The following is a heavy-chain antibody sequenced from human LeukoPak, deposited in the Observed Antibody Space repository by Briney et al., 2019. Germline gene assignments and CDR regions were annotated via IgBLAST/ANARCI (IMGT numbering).Heavy chain of an antibody. D-gene: IGHD1-20*01. CDR3: AREAEYNSFSSYYYYYMDV. CDR2: IYTSGST. J-gene: IGHJ6*03. CDR1: GGSISSGSYY. V-gene: IGHV4-61*02. Sequence: SETLSLTCTVSGGSISSGSYYWSWIRQPAGKGLEWIGRIYTSGSTNYNPSLKSRVTMSVDTSKNQFSLKLSSVTAADTAVYYCAREAEYNSFSSYYYYYMDVWGKGTTVTVSS.